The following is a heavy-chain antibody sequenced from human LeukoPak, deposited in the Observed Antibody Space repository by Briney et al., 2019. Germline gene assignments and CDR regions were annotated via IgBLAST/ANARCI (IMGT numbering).Heavy chain of an antibody. D-gene: IGHD3-10*01. CDR3: ASRIYSDAFDI. Sequence: PGGSLRLSCAASGFTFSSYAMSWVRQAPGKGLEWVSVIYSGGSTYYADSVKGRFTISRDNSKNTLYLQMNSLRAEDTAVYYCASRIYSDAFDIWGQGTMVTVSS. CDR2: IYSGGST. CDR1: GFTFSSYA. V-gene: IGHV3-66*01. J-gene: IGHJ3*02.